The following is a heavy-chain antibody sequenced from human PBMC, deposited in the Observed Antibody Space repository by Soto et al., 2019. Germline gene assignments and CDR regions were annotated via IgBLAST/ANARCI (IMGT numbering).Heavy chain of an antibody. Sequence: ESGGGLVQPGGSLRLSCAASGFTVRSNYMSWVRQAPGKGLEWVSVIYSGGNTYYADSVKGRFTFSRDNSKNMLYLQMSSLRAEDTGVYYCARDPGSSGWLAFDIWGQGTMVTVSS. J-gene: IGHJ3*02. D-gene: IGHD6-19*01. V-gene: IGHV3-66*01. CDR3: ARDPGSSGWLAFDI. CDR1: GFTVRSNY. CDR2: IYSGGNT.